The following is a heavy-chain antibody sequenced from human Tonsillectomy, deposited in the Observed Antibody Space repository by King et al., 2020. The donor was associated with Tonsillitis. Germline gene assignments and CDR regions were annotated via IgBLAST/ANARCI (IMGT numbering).Heavy chain of an antibody. J-gene: IGHJ4*02. CDR2: IYHSGSS. CDR3: ARGTIDSGDYVVAPDF. V-gene: IGHV4-30-2*01. D-gene: IGHD4-17*01. CDR1: GGSISSGGYS. Sequence: LQLQESGSGLVKPSQTLSLTCAVSGGSISSGGYSWSWIRQPPGKGLEWIGYIYHSGSSYYNPSLRSRVTISGDRSKNQFSLRLSSVTAADTAMYYCARGTIDSGDYVVAPDFWGQGTLVTVSS.